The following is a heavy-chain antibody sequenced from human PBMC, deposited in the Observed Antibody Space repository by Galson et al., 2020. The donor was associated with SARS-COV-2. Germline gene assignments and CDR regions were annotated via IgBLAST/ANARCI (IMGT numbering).Heavy chain of an antibody. CDR2: IYYSGNT. CDR1: GYSISSGYY. J-gene: IGHJ4*02. Sequence: ASETLSLTCTVSGYSISSGYYWAWIRQPPGKGLEWIGTIYYSGNTYYNPSLKSRVTISVDTSKNQFSLSLSSLTAADTAVYFCARVFGFSGSYYFDYWGQGTLVSVSS. V-gene: IGHV4-38-2*02. CDR3: ARVFGFSGSYYFDY. D-gene: IGHD1-26*01.